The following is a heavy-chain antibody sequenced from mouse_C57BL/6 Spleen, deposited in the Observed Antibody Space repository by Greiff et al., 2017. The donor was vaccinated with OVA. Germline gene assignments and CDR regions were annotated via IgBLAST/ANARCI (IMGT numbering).Heavy chain of an antibody. Sequence: VQRVESGAELVRPGTSVKLSCKASGYTFTSYWMHWVKQRPGQGLEWIGVIDPSDSYTNYNQKFKGKATLTVDTSSSTAYMQLSSLTSEDSAVYYCARGGDYDPSYAMDYWGQGTSVTVSS. V-gene: IGHV1-59*01. CDR1: GYTFTSYW. D-gene: IGHD2-4*01. J-gene: IGHJ4*01. CDR3: ARGGDYDPSYAMDY. CDR2: IDPSDSYT.